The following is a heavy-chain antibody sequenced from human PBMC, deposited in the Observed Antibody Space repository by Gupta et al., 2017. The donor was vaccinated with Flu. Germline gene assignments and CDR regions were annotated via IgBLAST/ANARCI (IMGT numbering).Heavy chain of an antibody. D-gene: IGHD5-12*01. V-gene: IGHV4-30-4*01. CDR2: IYYSGST. J-gene: IGHJ4*02. Sequence: GDYYWSWIRQPPGKGLEWIGYIYYSGSTYYNPSLKSRVTISVDTSKNQFSLKLSSVTAADTAVYYCARGGDIVATEAYFDYWGQGTLVTVSS. CDR1: GDYY. CDR3: ARGGDIVATEAYFDY.